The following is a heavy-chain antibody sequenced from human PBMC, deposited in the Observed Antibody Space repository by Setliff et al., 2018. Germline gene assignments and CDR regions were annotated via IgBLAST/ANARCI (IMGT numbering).Heavy chain of an antibody. J-gene: IGHJ3*02. CDR1: GYTFTSYA. CDR3: ARWATVTHRGAFDI. V-gene: IGHV1-3*01. D-gene: IGHD4-17*01. Sequence: GASVKVSCKASGYTFTSYAMHWVRQAPGQRLEWMGWINAGNGNTKYSQKFQGRVTITRDTSASTAYMELSSLRSEDTAVYYCARWATVTHRGAFDIWGQGTMVTVSS. CDR2: INAGNGNT.